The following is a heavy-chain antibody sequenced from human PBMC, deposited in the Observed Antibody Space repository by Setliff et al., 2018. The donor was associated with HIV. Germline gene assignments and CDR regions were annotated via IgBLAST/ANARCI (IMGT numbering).Heavy chain of an antibody. J-gene: IGHJ4*02. D-gene: IGHD5-18*01. CDR2: IYHSGST. V-gene: IGHV4-38-2*01. CDR1: GYSINSGYY. Sequence: SETLSLTCAVSGYSINSGYYWGWIRQPPGKGLEWIGTIYHSGSTYYNPSLKSRVTISVDMSKNQFSLRLSSVTAADTAVYYCASTGGYSYGFFDSWGQGALVTVSS. CDR3: ASTGGYSYGFFDS.